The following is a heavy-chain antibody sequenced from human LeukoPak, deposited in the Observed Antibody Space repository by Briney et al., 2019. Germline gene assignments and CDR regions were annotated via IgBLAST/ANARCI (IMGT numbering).Heavy chain of an antibody. CDR2: INPNSGGT. V-gene: IGHV1-2*02. J-gene: IGHJ5*02. CDR3: AREGDIVADVNWFDP. CDR1: GYTFTCYY. D-gene: IGHD2-15*01. Sequence: GASVKVSCKASGYTFTCYYMHWVRQAPGQGLEWMGWINPNSGGTNYAQKFQGRVTMTRDTSISTAYMELSRLRSDDTAVYYCAREGDIVADVNWFDPWGQGTLVTVSS.